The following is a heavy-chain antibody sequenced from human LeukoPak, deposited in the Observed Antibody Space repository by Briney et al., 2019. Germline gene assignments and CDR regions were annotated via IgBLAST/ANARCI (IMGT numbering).Heavy chain of an antibody. D-gene: IGHD3-9*01. CDR3: ARNDILTGYWIDY. CDR1: GFAFSDYY. J-gene: IGHJ4*02. CDR2: ISSSGSTI. V-gene: IGHV3-11*04. Sequence: GGSLRLSCAASGFAFSDYYMSWIRQAPGKGLEWVSYISSSGSTIYYADSVKGRFTTSRDNAKNSLYLQMNSLRAEDTAVYYCARNDILTGYWIDYWGQGTLVTVSS.